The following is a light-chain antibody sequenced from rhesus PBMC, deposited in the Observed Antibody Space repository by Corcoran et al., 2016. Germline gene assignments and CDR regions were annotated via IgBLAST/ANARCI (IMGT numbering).Light chain of an antibody. CDR2: KVS. J-gene: IGKJ1*01. V-gene: IGKV2-65*01. Sequence: DVVMTQSPLALPITPGQPASISCRSSQSLVHSNGNTYLSWFQQKPSKPPRLLIYKVSNRDSGVPDRFRGSGAGTDFTLKISRVEAEDVGVYYCMQYTHIPRTFGQGTKVEIK. CDR1: QSLVHSNGNTY. CDR3: MQYTHIPRT.